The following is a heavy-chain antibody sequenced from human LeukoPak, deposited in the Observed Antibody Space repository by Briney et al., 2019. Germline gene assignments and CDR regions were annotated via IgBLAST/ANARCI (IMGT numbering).Heavy chain of an antibody. CDR1: GGSFSGYY. D-gene: IGHD4-17*01. Sequence: PSQTLSLTCAVYGGSFSGYYWSWIRQPPGKGLEWNGEINHSVSTNYNPSLKSRVTISVDTSKNQFSLKLSSVTAADTAVYYCARRMTTVTSDYWGQGTLVTVSS. CDR3: ARRMTTVTSDY. J-gene: IGHJ4*02. CDR2: INHSVST. V-gene: IGHV4-34*01.